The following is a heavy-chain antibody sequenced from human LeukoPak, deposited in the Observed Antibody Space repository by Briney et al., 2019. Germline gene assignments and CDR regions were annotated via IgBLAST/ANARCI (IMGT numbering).Heavy chain of an antibody. V-gene: IGHV3-23*01. CDR3: ASSRISTPYYYYMDV. CDR1: GFTFSSYA. J-gene: IGHJ6*03. CDR2: ISGSGGST. Sequence: GGSLRLSCAASGFTFSSYAMSWVRQAPGKGLEWVSAISGSGGSTYYADSVKGRFTISRDNSKNTLYLQMNSLRVEDTAVYYCASSRISTPYYYYMDVWGRGTTVTVSS. D-gene: IGHD2/OR15-2a*01.